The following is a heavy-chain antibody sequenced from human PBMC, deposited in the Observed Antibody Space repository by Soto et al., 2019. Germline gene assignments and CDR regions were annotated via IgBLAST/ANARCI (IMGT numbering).Heavy chain of an antibody. CDR2: INQDGSEK. CDR1: ESTVSRDW. V-gene: IGHV3-7*04. J-gene: IGHJ4*02. D-gene: IGHD1-26*01. Sequence: EVHLVESGGGLVQTGGSLRLSCAIFESTVSRDWMNWVRQAPGKGLEWVAHINQDGSEKYYVDSVKGRFTISRDNAKKSLYLQINGLRPADTAMYYCSGGVGDAGWGQGTLVTVSS. CDR3: SGGVGDAG.